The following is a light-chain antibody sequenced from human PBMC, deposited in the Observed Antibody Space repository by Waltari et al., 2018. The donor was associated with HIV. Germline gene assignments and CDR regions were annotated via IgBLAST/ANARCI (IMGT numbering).Light chain of an antibody. V-gene: IGKV1-9*01. CDR2: AAS. J-gene: IGKJ4*01. Sequence: DIQLTQSPALLSASVGDRVPISCRASQNIDTYLAWYRQKPVKAPELLIYAASTLQYGVSSRFSGSGSGTEFTLTISGLQPEDFATYFCQQLKSYPLTFGGGTTVE. CDR3: QQLKSYPLT. CDR1: QNIDTY.